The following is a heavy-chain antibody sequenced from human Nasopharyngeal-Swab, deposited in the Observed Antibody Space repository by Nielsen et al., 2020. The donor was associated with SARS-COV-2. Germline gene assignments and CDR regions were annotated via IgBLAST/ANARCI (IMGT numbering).Heavy chain of an antibody. D-gene: IGHD2-21*02. Sequence: SETLSLTCTVSGGSISSSSYYWGWIRQPPGKGLEWIGSIYYSGSTYYNPSLKSRVTISVDTSKNQFSLKLSSVTAADTAVYYCARGQATGLVVVTSSGYFDLWGRGTLVTVSS. CDR1: GGSISSSSYY. CDR2: IYYSGST. CDR3: ARGQATGLVVVTSSGYFDL. V-gene: IGHV4-39*01. J-gene: IGHJ2*01.